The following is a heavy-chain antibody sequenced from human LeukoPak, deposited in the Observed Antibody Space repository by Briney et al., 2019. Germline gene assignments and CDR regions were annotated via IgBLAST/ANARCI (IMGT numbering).Heavy chain of an antibody. J-gene: IGHJ5*02. Sequence: ASVKVSCKASGGTFSSYAISWVRQAPGQGLEWMGGIIPIFGTANYAQKFQGRVTITTDESTSTAYMELSSLRSEDTAVYYCATPLSDGSGSYYSSWGQGTLVTVSS. CDR1: GGTFSSYA. D-gene: IGHD3-10*01. CDR2: IIPIFGTA. CDR3: ATPLSDGSGSYYSS. V-gene: IGHV1-69*05.